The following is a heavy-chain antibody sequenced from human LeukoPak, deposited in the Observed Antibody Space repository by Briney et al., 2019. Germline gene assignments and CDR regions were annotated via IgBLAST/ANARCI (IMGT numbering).Heavy chain of an antibody. J-gene: IGHJ4*02. CDR3: ARGRDGYTSFDC. D-gene: IGHD5-12*01. CDR2: INHSGST. V-gene: IGHV4-34*01. Sequence: PSETLSLTCAVYGGSFSGYYWSWIRQPPGKGLEWIGEINHSGSTNYNPSLKSRVTISVDTSKNQFSLKLSSVTAADTAVYYCARGRDGYTSFDCWGQGTLVTVSS. CDR1: GGSFSGYY.